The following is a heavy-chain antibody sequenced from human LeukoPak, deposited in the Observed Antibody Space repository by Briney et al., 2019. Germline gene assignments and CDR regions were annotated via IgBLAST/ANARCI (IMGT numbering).Heavy chain of an antibody. D-gene: IGHD3-10*01. Sequence: QTGGSLRLSCAASGFTFSSYAMSWVRQAPGKGLEWVSAISGSGGSTYYADSVKGRFTISRDNSKNTLYLQMNSLRAEDTAVYYCAKDPRGSYFNAHNWFDPWGQGTLVTVSS. CDR1: GFTFSSYA. V-gene: IGHV3-23*01. CDR2: ISGSGGST. CDR3: AKDPRGSYFNAHNWFDP. J-gene: IGHJ5*02.